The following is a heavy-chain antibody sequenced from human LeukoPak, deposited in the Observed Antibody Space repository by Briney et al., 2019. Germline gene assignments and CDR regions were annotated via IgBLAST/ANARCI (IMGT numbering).Heavy chain of an antibody. Sequence: GRSLRLSCAASGFTFDDYAMHWVRQAPGKGLEWVSGISWNSGSIGYADSVKGRFTISRDNAKNSLYLQMNSLRAEDTALYYCAKDRGTMIVVYYFDYWGREPWSPSPQ. D-gene: IGHD3-22*01. CDR2: ISWNSGSI. CDR1: GFTFDDYA. V-gene: IGHV3-9*01. J-gene: IGHJ4*02. CDR3: AKDRGTMIVVYYFDY.